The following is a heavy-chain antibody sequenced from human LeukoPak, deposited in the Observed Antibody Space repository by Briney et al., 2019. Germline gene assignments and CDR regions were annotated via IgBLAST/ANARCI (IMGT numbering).Heavy chain of an antibody. CDR1: GYTFTGYY. V-gene: IGHV1-2*02. D-gene: IGHD6-13*01. CDR3: ASLPGGIAAASGDY. Sequence: ASVKVSCKASGYTFTGYYVHWVRQAPGQGLEWMGWINPNSGGTNYAQKFQGRVTMTRDTSISTAYMELSRLRSDDTAVYYCASLPGGIAAASGDYWGQGTLVTVSS. J-gene: IGHJ4*02. CDR2: INPNSGGT.